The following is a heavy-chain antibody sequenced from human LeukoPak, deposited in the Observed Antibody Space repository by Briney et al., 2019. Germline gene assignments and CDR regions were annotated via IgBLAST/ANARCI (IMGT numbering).Heavy chain of an antibody. CDR1: GFSFSSNG. V-gene: IGHV3-33*01. CDR3: ARIKGAGYNPEF. D-gene: IGHD5-24*01. CDR2: IWYDGSNK. Sequence: GGSLRLSCAASGFSFSSNGMHWVRQAPGKGLEWLAVIWYDGSNKYYADSVKGRFTISRDNSKNTLYLQMSSLGVEDTAVYYCARIKGAGYNPEFWGQGTLVTVSS. J-gene: IGHJ4*02.